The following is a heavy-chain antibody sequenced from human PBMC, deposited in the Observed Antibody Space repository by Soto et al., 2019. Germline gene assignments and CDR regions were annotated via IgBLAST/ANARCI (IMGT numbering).Heavy chain of an antibody. J-gene: IGHJ6*04. Sequence: GGSLRLSCAASGFTFSSYAMSWVRQAPGKGLEWVSAISGSGGSTYYADSVKGRFTISRDNSKNTRYLQMNGLRAEDTAVYYCAKDVFSEFGGVIAPLVWGKGTTVTVSS. CDR2: ISGSGGST. D-gene: IGHD3-16*02. V-gene: IGHV3-23*01. CDR1: GFTFSSYA. CDR3: AKDVFSEFGGVIAPLV.